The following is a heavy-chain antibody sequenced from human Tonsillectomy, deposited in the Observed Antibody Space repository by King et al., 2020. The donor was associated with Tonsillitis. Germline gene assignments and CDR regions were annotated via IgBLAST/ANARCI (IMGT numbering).Heavy chain of an antibody. J-gene: IGHJ4*02. CDR1: GFSFRSYW. Sequence: QLVQSGGGLVQPGGSLRLSCTAFGFSFRSYWMSWVRQAPGKGREWVANINEDGSGRYVADSVQGRITISRDNAKNSLYLPMNSLRAEDTGVYYCVRELNDYLWGCRTYFCDSWRQGTLVTVPS. CDR2: INEDGSGR. D-gene: IGHD3-16*01. CDR3: VRELNDYLWGCRTYFCDS. V-gene: IGHV3-7*01.